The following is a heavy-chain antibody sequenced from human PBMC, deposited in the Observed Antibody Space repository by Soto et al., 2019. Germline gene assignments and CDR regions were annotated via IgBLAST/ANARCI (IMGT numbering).Heavy chain of an antibody. CDR1: GGSISSGGYY. J-gene: IGHJ5*02. CDR2: IYYSGST. V-gene: IGHV4-31*03. CDR3: ARLVEGWGSVDP. Sequence: QVQLQESGPGLVKPSQTLSLTCTVSGGSISSGGYYWSWIRQHPGKGLEWIGYIYYSGSTYYNPSLTSRVTISVDTSKNQFSLKLSSVTAADTAVYYCARLVEGWGSVDPWGQGTLVTVSS. D-gene: IGHD2-21*01.